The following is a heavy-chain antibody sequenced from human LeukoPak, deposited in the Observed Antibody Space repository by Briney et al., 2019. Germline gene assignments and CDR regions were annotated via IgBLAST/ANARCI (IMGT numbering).Heavy chain of an antibody. D-gene: IGHD6-19*01. CDR3: AREGAGTSFDS. CDR2: MHYSGST. V-gene: IGHV4-30-4*01. Sequence: SETLSLTCTVSGGSISSSDYYRSWIRQPPGKGLEWIGYMHYSGSTYYNPSLKSRVTISVDTSKKQISRKLSSVTAEDTAVYHCAREGAGTSFDSWGQGTLVIVSS. CDR1: GGSISSSDYY. J-gene: IGHJ4*02.